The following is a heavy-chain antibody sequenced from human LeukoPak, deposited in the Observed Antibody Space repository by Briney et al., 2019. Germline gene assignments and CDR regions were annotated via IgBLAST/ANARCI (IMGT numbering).Heavy chain of an antibody. CDR1: GFSFSNYA. CDR3: AKGPDLVVMPPALRGAFDT. D-gene: IGHD2-2*01. J-gene: IGHJ3*02. CDR2: ISGSGGHT. Sequence: GGSLRLSCAASGFSFSNYAMSWVRQAPGKGLEWVSGISGSGGHTYYADSVKGRFTISRDNSKNTLYLQLNSLRGEDTAVYYWAKGPDLVVMPPALRGAFDTWGQGTTVTVSS. V-gene: IGHV3-23*01.